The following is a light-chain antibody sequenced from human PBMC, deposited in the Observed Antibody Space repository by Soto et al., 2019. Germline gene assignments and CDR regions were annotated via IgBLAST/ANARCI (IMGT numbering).Light chain of an antibody. V-gene: IGKV1-8*01. CDR2: AAS. J-gene: IGKJ1*01. Sequence: SHKTQSPSSFSAATGDRVTITWRASQGISSYLSWYQQKPGKAPKLLIYAASTLQSGVPSRFSGSGSGTDFTLTISCLQSEDFATYYCQQYYSYPPTFGQGTKVDIK. CDR3: QQYYSYPPT. CDR1: QGISSY.